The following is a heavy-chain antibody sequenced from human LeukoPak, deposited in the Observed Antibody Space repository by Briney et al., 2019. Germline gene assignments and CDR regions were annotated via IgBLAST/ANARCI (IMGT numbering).Heavy chain of an antibody. V-gene: IGHV1-69*05. D-gene: IGHD1-26*01. J-gene: IGHJ4*02. CDR3: AREGPPVGATTPPVGY. CDR2: IIPIFGTA. CDR1: GGTFSSYA. Sequence: SVKVSCKASGGTFSSYAISWVRQAPGQGLERMGRIIPIFGTANYAQKFQGRVTITTDESTSTAYMELSSLRSEDTAVYYCAREGPPVGATTPPVGYWGQGTLVTVSS.